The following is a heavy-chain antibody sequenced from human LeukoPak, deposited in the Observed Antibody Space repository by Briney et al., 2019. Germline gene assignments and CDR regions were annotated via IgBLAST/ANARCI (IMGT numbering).Heavy chain of an antibody. CDR3: ARGPMEVDTAILEYNWFDP. CDR1: GYTFTSYG. J-gene: IGHJ5*02. Sequence: ASVKVSCKASGYTFTSYGISWVRQAPGQGLEWMGWISAYNGNTNYAQKLQGRVTMTTDTSTSTAYMELRSLRSDDTAVYYCARGPMEVDTAILEYNWFDPWGQGTLVTVSS. V-gene: IGHV1-18*01. D-gene: IGHD5-18*01. CDR2: ISAYNGNT.